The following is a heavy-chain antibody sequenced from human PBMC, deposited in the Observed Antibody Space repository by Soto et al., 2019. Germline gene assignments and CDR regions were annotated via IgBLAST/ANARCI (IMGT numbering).Heavy chain of an antibody. J-gene: IGHJ6*02. CDR1: GFTFSSYW. CDR2: IKQDGSEK. Sequence: EVQLVESGGGLVQPGGSLRLSCAASGFTFSSYWMSWVRQAPGKGLEWVANIKQDGSEKYYVDSVKGRFTMSRDNAKNSLYLQMNSLRAEDTAVYYCVRPWLSLGYYYYGMDVWGQGTTVTVSS. CDR3: VRPWLSLGYYYYGMDV. V-gene: IGHV3-7*03. D-gene: IGHD6-6*01.